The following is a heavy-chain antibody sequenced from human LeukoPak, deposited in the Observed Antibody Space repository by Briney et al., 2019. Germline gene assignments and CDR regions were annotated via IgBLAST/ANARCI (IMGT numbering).Heavy chain of an antibody. CDR3: AKDHRDSGNYYYYYGLDV. D-gene: IGHD1-26*01. V-gene: IGHV3-23*01. J-gene: IGHJ6*02. CDR1: GFTFISYA. Sequence: GASLRLSCAASGFTFISYAMSWVRQAPGKGLEWVSSLSGNAGRPYYADSVKGRFTISRDNSKNTLYLQMNSLRAEDTAVYYCAKDHRDSGNYYYYYGLDVWGQGTMVTVSS. CDR2: LSGNAGRP.